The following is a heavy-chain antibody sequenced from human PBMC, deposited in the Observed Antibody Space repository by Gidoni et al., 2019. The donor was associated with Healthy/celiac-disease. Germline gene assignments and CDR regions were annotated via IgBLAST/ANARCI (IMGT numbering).Heavy chain of an antibody. J-gene: IGHJ3*02. Sequence: GSISSYYWSWIRQPPGKGLEWIGYIYYSGSTNYNPSLKSRVTISVDTSKNQFSLKLSSVTAADTAVYYCASCSKLARGAFDIWGQGTMVTVSS. CDR1: GSISSYY. CDR3: ASCSKLARGAFDI. CDR2: IYYSGST. D-gene: IGHD1-26*01. V-gene: IGHV4-59*08.